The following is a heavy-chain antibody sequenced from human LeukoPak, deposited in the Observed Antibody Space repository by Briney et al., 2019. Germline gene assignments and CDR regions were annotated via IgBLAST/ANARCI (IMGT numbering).Heavy chain of an antibody. D-gene: IGHD2-2*01. CDR2: IKSKADGGTT. CDR1: GFTFSNAW. CDR3: TTGCSSTSCYGV. Sequence: MPGGSLRLSCAASGFTFSNAWMSWVRQAPRKGLEWVGRIKSKADGGTTDYAAPVKGGFTISRDDSKNTLYLQMNSLKTEDTAVYYCTTGCSSTSCYGVWGQGTTVTVSS. V-gene: IGHV3-15*01. J-gene: IGHJ6*02.